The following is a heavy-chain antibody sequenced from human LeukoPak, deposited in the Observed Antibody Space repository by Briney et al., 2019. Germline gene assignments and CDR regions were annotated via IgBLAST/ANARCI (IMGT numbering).Heavy chain of an antibody. D-gene: IGHD3-10*01. CDR3: ARYFGSGTSDY. CDR2: ISAYNGKT. Sequence: ASVKVSCKASGYSFNIFGMGWVRQAPGQGLEWMGWISAYNGKTHFAQKFQGRVTMTTDASTSTAYMKLSSLTSDDTAVYYCARYFGSGTSDYWGQGTLVTVSS. V-gene: IGHV1-18*01. CDR1: GYSFNIFG. J-gene: IGHJ4*02.